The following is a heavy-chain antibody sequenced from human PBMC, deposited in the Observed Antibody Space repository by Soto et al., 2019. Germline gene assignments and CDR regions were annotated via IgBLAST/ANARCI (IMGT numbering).Heavy chain of an antibody. V-gene: IGHV4-4*07. CDR3: ARADYEILTGSYAMDV. CDR2: VSTNGAT. Sequence: SETLSLTCTVSDDFISSYYWNWIRRPAGKGLEWIGRVSTNGATNYNPSLESRVTMSVDTSKNQFSLKLTSVTAADTAVYFCARADYEILTGSYAMDVWGQGTTVTVSS. CDR1: DDFISSYY. D-gene: IGHD3-9*01. J-gene: IGHJ6*02.